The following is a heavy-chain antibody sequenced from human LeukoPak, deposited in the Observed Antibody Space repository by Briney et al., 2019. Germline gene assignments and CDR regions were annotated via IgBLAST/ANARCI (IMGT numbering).Heavy chain of an antibody. CDR3: AMVRGATLDY. D-gene: IGHD3-10*01. CDR2: VNPNSGGT. CDR1: GYTFTGYY. J-gene: IGHJ4*02. V-gene: IGHV1-2*02. Sequence: ASVKVSCKASGYTFTGYYIHWVRQAPGQGLEWMGWVNPNSGGTNYAQNFQGRVTMTRDTSITTAYMELTRLRSDDTAVYYCAMVRGATLDYWGQGTLVTVSS.